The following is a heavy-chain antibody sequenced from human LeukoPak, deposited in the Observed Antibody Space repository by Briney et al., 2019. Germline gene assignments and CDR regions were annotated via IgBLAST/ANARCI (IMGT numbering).Heavy chain of an antibody. Sequence: GGSLRLSCAASGFTFSSYGMHWVRQAPGKGLEWVAVISYDGSNKYYADSVKGRFTISRDNSKNTLYLQMNSLRADDTAVYYCARDPSSSGSYWVGYFQHWGQGTLVTVSS. CDR3: ARDPSSSGSYWVGYFQH. J-gene: IGHJ1*01. D-gene: IGHD1-26*01. CDR2: ISYDGSNK. CDR1: GFTFSSYG. V-gene: IGHV3-30*03.